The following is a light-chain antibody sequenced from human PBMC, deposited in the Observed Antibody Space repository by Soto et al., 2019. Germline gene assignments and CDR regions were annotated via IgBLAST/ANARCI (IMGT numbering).Light chain of an antibody. CDR3: CSYAGSSTYV. V-gene: IGLV2-23*01. CDR2: EGS. J-gene: IGLJ1*01. CDR1: NSNVGGYSL. Sequence: QSALTQPASVSGSPGQSIAISCTGTNSNVGGYSLVSWFQQYPGKAPKLMIYEGSKRPSGVSNRFSGSKSGNTASLTISGLQAEDEAEYFCCSYAGSSTYVFGTGTKLTVL.